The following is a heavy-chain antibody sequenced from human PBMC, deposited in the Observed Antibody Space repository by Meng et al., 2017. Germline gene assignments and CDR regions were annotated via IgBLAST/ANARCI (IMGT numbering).Heavy chain of an antibody. CDR1: GGSISSSNW. J-gene: IGHJ4*02. CDR2: IYHSGGT. V-gene: IGHV4-4*02. D-gene: IGHD2-15*01. Sequence: QVQLQESGPGLVKPSGTLSLTCAVSGGSISSSNWWSWVRQPPGKGLEWIGEIYHSGGTNYNPSLKSRVTISVDKSKNQFSLKLSSVTAADTAVYYCARWSIYCSGGSCYSFDYWGQGTLVTVSS. CDR3: ARWSIYCSGGSCYSFDY.